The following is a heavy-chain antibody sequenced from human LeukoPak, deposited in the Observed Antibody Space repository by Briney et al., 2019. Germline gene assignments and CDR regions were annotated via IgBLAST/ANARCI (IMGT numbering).Heavy chain of an antibody. J-gene: IGHJ4*02. V-gene: IGHV3-21*01. CDR3: ASGYDILTGPAGY. CDR2: ISSSSSYI. D-gene: IGHD3-9*01. Sequence: PGESLRLSCAASGFTFSSYSMNWVRQAPGKGLEWVSSISSSSSYIYYADSVKGRFTISRDNAKNSLYLQMNSLRAEDTAVYYCASGYDILTGPAGYWGQGTLVTVSS. CDR1: GFTFSSYS.